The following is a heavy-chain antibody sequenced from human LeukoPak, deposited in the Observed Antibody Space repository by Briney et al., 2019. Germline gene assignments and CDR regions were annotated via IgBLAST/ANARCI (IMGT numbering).Heavy chain of an antibody. Sequence: SETLSLTCTVSGGSISSYYWSWIRQPPGKGLEWIGYIYYTGFTIYNPSLKSRVTMSVDTSKNQFSLKLSSVTAADTAVYYCVRAHRRSSSWDDYYHYYMDVWGKGTTVTISS. CDR3: VRAHRRSSSWDDYYHYYMDV. D-gene: IGHD6-13*01. J-gene: IGHJ6*03. CDR1: GGSISSYY. V-gene: IGHV4-59*12. CDR2: IYYTGFT.